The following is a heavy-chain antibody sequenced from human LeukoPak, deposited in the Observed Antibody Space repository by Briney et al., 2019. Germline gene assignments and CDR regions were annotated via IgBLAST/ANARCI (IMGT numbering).Heavy chain of an antibody. V-gene: IGHV3-48*04. CDR1: GFTFSSYS. CDR2: ISSSSSTI. J-gene: IGHJ4*02. Sequence: GGSLRLSCAASGFTFSSYSMNWVRQAPGKGLEWVSYISSSSSTIYYADSVKGRFTISRDNAKNSLYLQMNSLRAEDTALYYCAKDMTQQLVLLDYWGQGTLVTVSS. D-gene: IGHD6-13*01. CDR3: AKDMTQQLVLLDY.